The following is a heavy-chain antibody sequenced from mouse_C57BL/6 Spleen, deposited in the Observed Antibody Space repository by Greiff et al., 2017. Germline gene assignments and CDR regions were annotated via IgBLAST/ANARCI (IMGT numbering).Heavy chain of an antibody. J-gene: IGHJ1*03. CDR2: LSSGGSYT. V-gene: IGHV5-6*01. CDR3: ARQDYYGSSVYFDV. D-gene: IGHD1-1*01. Sequence: EVMLVESGGDLVKPGGSLKLSCAASGFTFSSYGMSWVRQTPDKRLEWVATLSSGGSYTYYPDSVKGRFTISRDNAKNTLYLQMSSLKSEDTARYYCARQDYYGSSVYFDVWGTGTTVTVSS. CDR1: GFTFSSYG.